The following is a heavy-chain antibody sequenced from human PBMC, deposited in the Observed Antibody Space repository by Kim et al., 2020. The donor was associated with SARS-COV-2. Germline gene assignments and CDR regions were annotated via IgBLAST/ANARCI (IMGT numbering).Heavy chain of an antibody. Sequence: SETLSLTCTVSGGSISSGGYYWSWIRQHPGKGLEWIGYIYYSGSTYYNPSLKSRVTISVDTSKNQFSLKLSSVTAADTAVYYCATDSRYSSSWFDFDIWGQGTMVTVSS. CDR3: ATDSRYSSSWFDFDI. D-gene: IGHD6-13*01. CDR2: IYYSGST. J-gene: IGHJ3*02. V-gene: IGHV4-31*03. CDR1: GGSISSGGYY.